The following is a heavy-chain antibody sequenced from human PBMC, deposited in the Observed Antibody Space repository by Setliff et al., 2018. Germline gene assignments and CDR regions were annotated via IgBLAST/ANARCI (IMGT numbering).Heavy chain of an antibody. CDR1: GGSISSHY. V-gene: IGHV4-4*07. J-gene: IGHJ6*03. CDR2: IYIGGSA. D-gene: IGHD6-19*01. CDR3: AREQWLDPRGYDYMDV. Sequence: PSETLSLTCTVSGGSISSHYWGWIRQPAGKGLEWIGHIYIGGSANYNPSLKSRVTMSIDTSKNQFSLKLNSVTAADMAVYYWAREQWLDPRGYDYMDVWAKGTTVTVSS.